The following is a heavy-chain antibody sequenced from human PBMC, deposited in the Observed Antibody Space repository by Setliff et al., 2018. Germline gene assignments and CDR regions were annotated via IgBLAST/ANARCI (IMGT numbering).Heavy chain of an antibody. Sequence: PGGSLRLSCAASGVTVANAYMTWVRQAPGKGLEWVSVIYSGGSTYYTDSVKGRFTISRDNSKNTLYLQMNSLRAEDTAVYYCARGIVVVPAALDVWGQGTLVTVSS. CDR1: GVTVANAY. V-gene: IGHV3-53*05. CDR3: ARGIVVVPAALDV. D-gene: IGHD2-2*01. CDR2: IYSGGST. J-gene: IGHJ4*02.